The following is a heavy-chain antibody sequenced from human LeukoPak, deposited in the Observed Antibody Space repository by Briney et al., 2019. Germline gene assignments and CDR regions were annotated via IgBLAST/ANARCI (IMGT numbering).Heavy chain of an antibody. CDR1: GGSISSYY. D-gene: IGHD2-15*01. CDR3: ARTTEGYCRGGSCYYFYYYMDV. Sequence: SETLSLTCTVSGGSISSYYWSWIRQPPGKGLEWIGYIYYSGSTSYNPSLKSRVTISVDTSKNQFSLKLSSVTAADTAVYYCARTTEGYCRGGSCYYFYYYMDVWGKGTTVTVSS. V-gene: IGHV4-59*01. CDR2: IYYSGST. J-gene: IGHJ6*03.